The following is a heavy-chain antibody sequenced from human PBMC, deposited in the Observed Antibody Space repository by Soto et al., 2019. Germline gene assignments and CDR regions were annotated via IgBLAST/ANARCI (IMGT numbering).Heavy chain of an antibody. V-gene: IGHV3-23*01. CDR3: AKDHEYSGGWLSSHGRFDP. Sequence: EVQLLESGGGLVQPGGSLRLSCAASGFTFSSYAMSWVRQAPGKGLEWVSAISGSGGSTYYADSVKGRFTISRDNAKNTLNLQMHSQKAEATAVYYCAKDHEYSGGWLSSHGRFDPWGQGTLVTVSS. CDR2: ISGSGGST. J-gene: IGHJ5*02. CDR1: GFTFSSYA. D-gene: IGHD6-13*01.